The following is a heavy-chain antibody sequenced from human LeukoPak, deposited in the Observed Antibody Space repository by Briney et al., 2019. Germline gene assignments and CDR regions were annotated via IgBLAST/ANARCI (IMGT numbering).Heavy chain of an antibody. CDR2: IRGDGNST. J-gene: IGHJ4*02. D-gene: IGHD3-3*01. V-gene: IGHV3-74*01. Sequence: PGGSLRLSCAASGFTFSTYCMHWVRQVPGKGLVWVSRIRGDGNSTTYADFVKGRFTISRDNAKNTLYLQMNSLGVEDTAVYYCARSDYTDYWGEGTLVTVSS. CDR3: ARSDYTDY. CDR1: GFTFSTYC.